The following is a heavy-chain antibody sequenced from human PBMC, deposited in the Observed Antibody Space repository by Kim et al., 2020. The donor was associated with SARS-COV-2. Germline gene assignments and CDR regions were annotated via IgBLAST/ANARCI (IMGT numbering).Heavy chain of an antibody. D-gene: IGHD6-13*01. Sequence: KGQFTISRDNSKNTLYLRMNSLRAEDTAVYYCAREYEPIAAAGRSYYGMDVWGQGTTVTVSS. CDR3: AREYEPIAAAGRSYYGMDV. J-gene: IGHJ6*02. V-gene: IGHV3-30*07.